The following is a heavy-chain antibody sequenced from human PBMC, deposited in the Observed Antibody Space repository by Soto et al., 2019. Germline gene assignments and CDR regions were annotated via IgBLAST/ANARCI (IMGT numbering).Heavy chain of an antibody. J-gene: IGHJ4*02. Sequence: QVQLVESEGGLVKPGGSLRLSCAASGFTFSDHFMSWIRQAPGQGLEWVSYVSRSGSSIYYADSVKGRFTISRDNAKNSLYLQMNSLRAEDTAVYYCARVPKGVVVAANDYWGQGSLVTVSS. D-gene: IGHD2-15*01. CDR3: ARVPKGVVVAANDY. CDR1: GFTFSDHF. CDR2: VSRSGSSI. V-gene: IGHV3-11*01.